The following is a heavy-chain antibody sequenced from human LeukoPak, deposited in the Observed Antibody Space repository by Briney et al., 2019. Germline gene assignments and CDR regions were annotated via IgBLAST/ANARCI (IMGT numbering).Heavy chain of an antibody. CDR2: INHSGST. Sequence: SETLSLTCAVYGGSFSGYYWSWIRQPPGKGLEWIGEINHSGSTNYNPSLKSRVTISVDTSKNQFSLKLSSVTAADTAVYYCARDMRITGTGDAFDIWGQGTMVTVSS. CDR1: GGSFSGYY. V-gene: IGHV4-34*01. J-gene: IGHJ3*02. D-gene: IGHD1-20*01. CDR3: ARDMRITGTGDAFDI.